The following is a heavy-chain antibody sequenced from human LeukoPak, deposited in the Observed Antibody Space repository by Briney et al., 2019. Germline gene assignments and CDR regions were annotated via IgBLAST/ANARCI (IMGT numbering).Heavy chain of an antibody. J-gene: IGHJ4*02. CDR2: ISTSGEST. Sequence: PGGSLRLSCAASGFTFSSYSMNRVRQAPGKGLEWVSAISTSGESTYYADSVKGHFTISRDNSKNTLYLQMNSLRAEDTAIYFCAKGSGNGYGSGPFDYWGQGTLVTVSS. V-gene: IGHV3-23*01. CDR3: AKGSGNGYGSGPFDY. D-gene: IGHD3-10*01. CDR1: GFTFSSYS.